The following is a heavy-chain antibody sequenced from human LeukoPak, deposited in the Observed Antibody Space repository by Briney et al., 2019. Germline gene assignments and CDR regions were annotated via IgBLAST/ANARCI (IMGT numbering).Heavy chain of an antibody. Sequence: KPSETLSLTCTVSGGSISSSSYYWGWIRQPPGKGLEWIGYIYYSGSTNYNPSLKSRVTISVDTSKNQFSLKLSSVTAADTAVYYCARGLLGAAFDIWGQGTMVTVSS. CDR3: ARGLLGAAFDI. CDR2: IYYSGST. J-gene: IGHJ3*02. D-gene: IGHD2-15*01. V-gene: IGHV4-61*05. CDR1: GGSISSSSYY.